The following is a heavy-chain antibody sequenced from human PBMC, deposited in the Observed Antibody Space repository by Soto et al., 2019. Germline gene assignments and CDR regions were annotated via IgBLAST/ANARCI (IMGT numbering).Heavy chain of an antibody. J-gene: IGHJ4*02. V-gene: IGHV3-23*01. CDR2: ISGSGGST. CDR1: GFTFSSYA. CDR3: AKDRSYYGILTGLFDY. Sequence: GGSLRLCCAASGFTFSSYAMSWVRQAPGKGLEWVSAISGSGGSTYYADSVKGRFTISRDNSKNTLYLQMNSLRAEDTAVYYCAKDRSYYGILTGLFDYWGQGTLVTVSS. D-gene: IGHD3-9*01.